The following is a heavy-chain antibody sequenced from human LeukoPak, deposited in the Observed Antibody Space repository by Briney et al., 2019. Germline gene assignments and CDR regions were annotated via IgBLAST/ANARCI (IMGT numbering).Heavy chain of an antibody. V-gene: IGHV4-4*02. Sequence: GSLRLSCAVSGFTVITNYMNWVRQPPGKGLEWIGEIYHSGSTNYNPSLKSRVSLSVDKSKNQFSLKLTSVTAADTAVYYCASPSEVSFKALDYWGQGTLVTVSS. CDR3: ASPSEVSFKALDY. CDR2: IYHSGST. D-gene: IGHD2/OR15-2a*01. CDR1: GFTVITNY. J-gene: IGHJ4*02.